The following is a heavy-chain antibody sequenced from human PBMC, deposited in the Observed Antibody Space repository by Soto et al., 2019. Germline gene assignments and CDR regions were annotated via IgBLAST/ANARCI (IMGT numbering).Heavy chain of an antibody. V-gene: IGHV1-18*01. Sequence: QVQLVQSGTEVKKPGASVKVSCRASGYTFTGYGISWVRQAPGQGLEWMGWISTNTGNTKYAQKLQGRVTMTKGTSTNSVFKELRSLRSDDTTVYYCARGVVVVAAAMFRYFDLWGRGTLVTVSS. CDR1: GYTFTGYG. CDR3: ARGVVVVAAAMFRYFDL. D-gene: IGHD2-2*01. J-gene: IGHJ2*01. CDR2: ISTNTGNT.